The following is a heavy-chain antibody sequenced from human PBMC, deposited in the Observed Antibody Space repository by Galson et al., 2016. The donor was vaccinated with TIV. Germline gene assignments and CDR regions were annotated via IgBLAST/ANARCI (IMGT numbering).Heavy chain of an antibody. CDR2: TYPGASDT. D-gene: IGHD6-19*01. J-gene: IGHJ4*02. CDR1: GHRFSDYW. V-gene: IGHV5-51*01. Sequence: QSGAEVKKPGESLKISCRGSGHRFSDYWIGWVRQTPEEGLEWMGVTYPGASDTKYSPSFQGQVTISADKSINTAYLQWNRLKASDTAIYFCATLSSGWPNYFDNWGQGTQVIVSS. CDR3: ATLSSGWPNYFDN.